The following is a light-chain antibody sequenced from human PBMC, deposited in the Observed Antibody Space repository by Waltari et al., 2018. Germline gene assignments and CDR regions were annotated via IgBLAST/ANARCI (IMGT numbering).Light chain of an antibody. V-gene: IGLV2-14*01. CDR2: EVS. CDR3: NSYTTTAARV. Sequence: QSALTQPASVSGSPGQSITIPCTGTSSDVGAFNYFSWYQQHPGKAPKVIIYEVSNRPFGVSTRFSGSKSGNTASLTISGLQAEDEADYYCNSYTTTAARVFGGGTRLTVL. J-gene: IGLJ3*02. CDR1: SSDVGAFNY.